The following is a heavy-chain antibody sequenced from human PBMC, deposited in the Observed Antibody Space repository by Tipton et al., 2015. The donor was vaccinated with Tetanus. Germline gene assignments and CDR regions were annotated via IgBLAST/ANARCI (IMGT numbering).Heavy chain of an antibody. CDR2: IIPIFGTA. Sequence: QVQLVQSGAEVKKPGSSVKVSCKASGGTFSSYAISWVRQAPGQGLEWMGGIIPIFGTANYAQKFQGRVTITADESTSTAYMELSSLRSEDTAVYYCARAGYCSGGSCLRGYSYGYWGHGTLVTVSS. V-gene: IGHV1-69*01. CDR1: GGTFSSYA. J-gene: IGHJ4*01. CDR3: ARAGYCSGGSCLRGYSYGY. D-gene: IGHD2-15*01.